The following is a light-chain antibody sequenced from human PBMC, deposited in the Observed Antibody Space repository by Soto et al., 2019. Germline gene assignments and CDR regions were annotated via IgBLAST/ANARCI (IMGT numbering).Light chain of an antibody. CDR3: CSITRSSTSV. J-gene: IGLJ1*01. Sequence: QSVLSQPASVSGSPGQSITISCTGTSSDVGGFEYVSWYQHQPGKAPKLIIYDVTKRSSGVSNRFSGSKSGNTASLTISGLQAEDEGDYYCCSITRSSTSVFGTGTKVTVL. CDR2: DVT. CDR1: SSDVGGFEY. V-gene: IGLV2-14*01.